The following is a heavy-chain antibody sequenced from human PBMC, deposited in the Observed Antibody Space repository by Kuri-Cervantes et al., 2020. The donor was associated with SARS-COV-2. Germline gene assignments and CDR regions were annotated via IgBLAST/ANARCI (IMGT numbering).Heavy chain of an antibody. J-gene: IGHJ4*02. CDR2: VKTNSGNT. CDR3: YCAPKEGFDS. Sequence: ASVKVSCKASGYTFTNYDINWVRKATGQGLEWMGMVKTNSGNTLYAQIFQGRVTMTRDTSTSTVYMELSGLTSEDTAIYYCYCAPKEGFDSWGQGTLVTVSS. D-gene: IGHD2-21*01. CDR1: GYTFTNYD. V-gene: IGHV1-8*01.